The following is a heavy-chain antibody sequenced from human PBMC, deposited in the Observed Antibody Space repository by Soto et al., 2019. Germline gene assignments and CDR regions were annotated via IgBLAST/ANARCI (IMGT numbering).Heavy chain of an antibody. D-gene: IGHD5-18*01. V-gene: IGHV3-73*01. Sequence: PRGSLRLSCAAPGFTFSGSVMHWVRQASGKGLEWVGRIRSKANNYATAYAASVEGRFTISRDDSKNTAHLQMNSLKTEDTAVYYCASDTARVYYGLDVWGLGT. J-gene: IGHJ6*02. CDR3: ASDTARVYYGLDV. CDR1: GFTFSGSV. CDR2: IRSKANNYAT.